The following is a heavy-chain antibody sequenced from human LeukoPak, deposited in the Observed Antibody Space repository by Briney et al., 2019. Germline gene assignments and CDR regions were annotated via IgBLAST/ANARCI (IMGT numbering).Heavy chain of an antibody. J-gene: IGHJ4*02. V-gene: IGHV3-23*01. CDR2: ISGSGGST. CDR1: GFTFSSYA. D-gene: IGHD3-22*01. CDR3: AKVGGYYDSSGYYDAAQTDY. Sequence: GGSLRLSCAASGFTFSSYAMSWVRQAPGKGLEWVSAISGSGGSTYYADSVKGRFTISRDNSKNTLYLQMNSLRAEDTAVYYCAKVGGYYDSSGYYDAAQTDYWGQGTLVTVSS.